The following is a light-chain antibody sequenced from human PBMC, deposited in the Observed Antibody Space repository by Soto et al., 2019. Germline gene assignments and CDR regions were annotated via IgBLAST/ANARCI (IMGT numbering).Light chain of an antibody. CDR3: QQNYSPVFT. CDR1: QTINNY. V-gene: IGKV1-39*01. Sequence: DIQMTQSPPSLSASVGDRVTISCRASQTINNYLNWYQQKPGKAPEVLIYAASSLQSGVPSRFSGSGSGTEFTLTISSVQPEDFATYYRQQNYSPVFTFGPGTKVDL. J-gene: IGKJ3*01. CDR2: AAS.